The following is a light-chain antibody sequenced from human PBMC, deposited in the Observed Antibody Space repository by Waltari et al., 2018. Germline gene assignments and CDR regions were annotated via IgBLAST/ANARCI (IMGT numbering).Light chain of an antibody. CDR2: EDS. V-gene: IGLV3-10*01. Sequence: SYELTQPPSVSVSPGQTAMITCFGDALPKQFSYYYQQKSGLAPVLVIYEDSKRPSGIPERFSTSSSGTVATLTISGAHVEDEADYYCYSTDANGEYWVFGGGTKLTVL. CDR1: ALPKQF. J-gene: IGLJ3*02. CDR3: YSTDANGEYWV.